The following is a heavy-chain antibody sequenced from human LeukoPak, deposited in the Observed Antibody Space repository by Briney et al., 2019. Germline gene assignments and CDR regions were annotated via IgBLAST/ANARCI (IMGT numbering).Heavy chain of an antibody. J-gene: IGHJ4*02. CDR3: ARTHLATADYFDY. CDR2: IDWDDDK. V-gene: IGHV2-70*04. CDR1: GFSLSTRGMR. Sequence: SGPALVKPTQTLTLTCTFSGFSLSTRGMRVSWIRQPPGKALGWLARIDWDDDKFYSTSLKTRLTISKDTSKNQVVLTMTNMDPVDTATYYCARTHLATADYFDYWGQGTLVTVSS. D-gene: IGHD6-13*01.